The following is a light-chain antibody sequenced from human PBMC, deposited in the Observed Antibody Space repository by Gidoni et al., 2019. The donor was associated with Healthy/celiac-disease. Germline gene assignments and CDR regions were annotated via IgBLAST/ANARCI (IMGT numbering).Light chain of an antibody. CDR3: QQSYSTPLT. CDR2: AAS. J-gene: IGKJ4*01. Sequence: DIQMSQSPSSLSASVGDRVTITCRASQSISSYLNWYQQKPGKAPKFLIYAASSLQSGVPSRFSGSGSGTDFTLTISSLQPEDFATYYCQQSYSTPLTFGGXTKVEIQ. V-gene: IGKV1-39*01. CDR1: QSISSY.